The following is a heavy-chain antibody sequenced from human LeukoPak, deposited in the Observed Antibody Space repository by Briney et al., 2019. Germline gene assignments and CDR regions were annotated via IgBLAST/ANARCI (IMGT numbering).Heavy chain of an antibody. V-gene: IGHV3-7*03. CDR1: GFTFRSPW. CDR3: ARDGGWHRYDY. CDR2: INEDGSQK. Sequence: GGSLRLSCVESGFTFRSPWMAWLRQAPEKGLEWVANINEDGSQKYYLGSVTGRFTISRDNAKNSLYLQMNSLSAEDTAMYYCARDGGWHRYDYWGQGTLVIVSS. D-gene: IGHD6-19*01. J-gene: IGHJ4*02.